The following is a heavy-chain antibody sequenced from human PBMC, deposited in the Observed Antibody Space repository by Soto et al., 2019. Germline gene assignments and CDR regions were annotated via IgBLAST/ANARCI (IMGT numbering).Heavy chain of an antibody. D-gene: IGHD3-22*01. V-gene: IGHV3-23*01. J-gene: IGHJ4*02. Sequence: GGSLRLSCAASGFTFSSYAMTWVRQAPGKGMEWVSVISGSGARTYYAEYVKGRFTIYRDNSKNTLYLQMNRMRAEDTAVYYCEKADYYDTTGSYGNPDYWGQGTLVTVSS. CDR3: EKADYYDTTGSYGNPDY. CDR1: GFTFSSYA. CDR2: ISGSGART.